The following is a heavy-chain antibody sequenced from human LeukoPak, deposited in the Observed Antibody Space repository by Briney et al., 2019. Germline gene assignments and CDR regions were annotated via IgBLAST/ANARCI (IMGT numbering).Heavy chain of an antibody. CDR3: ARGNAN. CDR2: ISYSGST. V-gene: IGHV4-59*01. CDR1: GGSINSYY. J-gene: IGHJ4*02. Sequence: SETLSLTCTVSGGSINSYYWSWIRQPPGKGLEWIGYISYSGSTNYNPSLKSRVTISLDTSKNQFLLKLSSVTAADTALYYCARGNANWGQGTLVTVSS.